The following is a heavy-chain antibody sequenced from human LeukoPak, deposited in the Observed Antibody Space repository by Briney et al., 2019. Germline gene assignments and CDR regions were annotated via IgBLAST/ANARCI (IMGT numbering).Heavy chain of an antibody. CDR2: INPTGGST. J-gene: IGHJ4*02. V-gene: IGHV1-46*01. Sequence: ASVKVSCKASGYTFTSYYMHWVRQAPGQGLEWMGLINPTGGSTGYAQKFQGRVTMTRDMSTSTDYMELSSLRSEDTAIYYCARDDNYGIFVNVDYWGQGTLVTVSP. CDR1: GYTFTSYY. CDR3: ARDDNYGIFVNVDY. D-gene: IGHD4-11*01.